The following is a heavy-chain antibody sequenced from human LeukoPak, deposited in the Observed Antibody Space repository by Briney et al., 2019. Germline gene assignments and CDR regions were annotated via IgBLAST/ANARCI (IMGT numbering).Heavy chain of an antibody. J-gene: IGHJ4*02. Sequence: SETLSLTCTVSGGSFSSTTYYWGWICQPPGKGLEWIGSVYYSGSTYYNQSLKSRVTISVDTSKNQFSLKLTSVTAADTAVYYCARQYYDSSGYYPWYFDYWGQGTLVTVSS. CDR2: VYYSGST. D-gene: IGHD3-22*01. CDR3: ARQYYDSSGYYPWYFDY. CDR1: GGSFSSTTYY. V-gene: IGHV4-39*01.